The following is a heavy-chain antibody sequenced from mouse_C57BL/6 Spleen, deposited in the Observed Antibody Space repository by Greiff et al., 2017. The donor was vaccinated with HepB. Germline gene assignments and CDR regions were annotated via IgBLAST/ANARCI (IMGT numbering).Heavy chain of an antibody. CDR2: ISDGGSYT. CDR3: ARDLDSDYYGSRWYFDV. V-gene: IGHV5-4*01. Sequence: EVQGVESGGGLVKPGGSLKLSCAASGFTFSSYAMSWVRQTPEKRLEWVATISDGGSYTYYPDNVKGRFTISRDNAKNNLYLQMSHLKSEDTAMYYCARDLDSDYYGSRWYFDVWGTGTTVTVSS. CDR1: GFTFSSYA. D-gene: IGHD1-1*01. J-gene: IGHJ1*03.